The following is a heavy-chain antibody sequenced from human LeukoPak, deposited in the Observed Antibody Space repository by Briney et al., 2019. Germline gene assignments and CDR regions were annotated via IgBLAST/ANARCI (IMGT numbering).Heavy chain of an antibody. J-gene: IGHJ3*02. D-gene: IGHD3-16*01. Sequence: GGSLRLSCAASGFTFSSYGMHWARQAPGKGLEWVAVIWYDGSNKYYADSVKGRFTISRDNSKNTLYLQMNSLRAEDTAVYYCARDQVGYDYVWGSLGAFDIWGQGTMVTVSS. CDR2: IWYDGSNK. V-gene: IGHV3-33*01. CDR3: ARDQVGYDYVWGSLGAFDI. CDR1: GFTFSSYG.